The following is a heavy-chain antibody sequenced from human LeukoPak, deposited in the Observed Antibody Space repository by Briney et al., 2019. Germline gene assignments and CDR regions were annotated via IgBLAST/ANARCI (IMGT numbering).Heavy chain of an antibody. CDR2: INPNINGT. J-gene: IGHJ4*02. Sequence: GASVKVSCKASGYTFTGYYIHWVRQAPGQGLEWMGWINPNINGTNYAQKFQGRVTMTGDRSISTAYMELSRLRSDDTAVYYCARRGAGTHFDYWGQGTLVTVSS. D-gene: IGHD6-19*01. CDR1: GYTFTGYY. V-gene: IGHV1-2*02. CDR3: ARRGAGTHFDY.